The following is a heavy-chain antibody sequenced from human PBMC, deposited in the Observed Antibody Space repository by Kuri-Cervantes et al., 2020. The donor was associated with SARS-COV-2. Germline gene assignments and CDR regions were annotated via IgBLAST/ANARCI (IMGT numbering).Heavy chain of an antibody. CDR3: ARDRGSSGWSWVYYYYGMDV. CDR1: GGSFSGYY. D-gene: IGHD6-19*01. J-gene: IGHJ6*02. Sequence: SQTLSLTCAVYGGSFSGYYWSWIRQPPGKGLEWIGEINHSGSTNYNPSLKSRVTMSVDTSTSTAYMELRSLRSDDTAVYYCARDRGSSGWSWVYYYYGMDVWGQGTTVTVSS. CDR2: INHSGST. V-gene: IGHV4-34*10.